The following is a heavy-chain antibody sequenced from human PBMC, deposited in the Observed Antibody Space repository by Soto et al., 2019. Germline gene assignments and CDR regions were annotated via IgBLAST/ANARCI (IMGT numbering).Heavy chain of an antibody. J-gene: IGHJ4*02. V-gene: IGHV4-59*08. CDR1: GGSISSNY. CDR3: ATGVATTEWDS. Sequence: QVQLQESGPGLVKPSETLSLTCTVSGGSISSNYWSWIRQPPGKGLEWIAYVFYSGHSDYNPSLKSRVTISVDTSKNQCSLTMTSVTAADTAVYDCATGVATTEWDSWGQGTLVTVSS. CDR2: VFYSGHS. D-gene: IGHD5-12*01.